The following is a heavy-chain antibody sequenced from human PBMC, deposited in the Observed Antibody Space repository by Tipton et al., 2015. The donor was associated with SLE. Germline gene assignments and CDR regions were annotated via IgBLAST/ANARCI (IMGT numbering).Heavy chain of an antibody. D-gene: IGHD3-3*01. CDR1: GGSIRNYF. J-gene: IGHJ5*02. V-gene: IGHV4-59*01. CDR3: ARGSRWFDDFWSGYPLGNWFDP. Sequence: TLSLTCTVSGGSIRNYFWHWIRQSPGKGLEWIGYVYDSGTTKNNPSLKRRLTISVDTSKSHFSLKLTSVTAADTAIYYCARGSRWFDDFWSGYPLGNWFDPWGQGTLVTVSS. CDR2: VYDSGTT.